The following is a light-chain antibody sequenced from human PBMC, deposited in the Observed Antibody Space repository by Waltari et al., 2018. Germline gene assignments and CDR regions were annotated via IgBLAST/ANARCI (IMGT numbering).Light chain of an antibody. CDR1: QSINTW. V-gene: IGKV1-5*03. CDR2: KAS. J-gene: IGKJ2*02. Sequence: DIQMTQSPSTLSASVGDRVTITCRASQSINTWLAWYTQKPGKAPNPLIYKASSLEYGVPSRFSGSGSGTEFTLTISSLQPDDFGTYYCQQYNSFPCTFGQGTTLEI. CDR3: QQYNSFPCT.